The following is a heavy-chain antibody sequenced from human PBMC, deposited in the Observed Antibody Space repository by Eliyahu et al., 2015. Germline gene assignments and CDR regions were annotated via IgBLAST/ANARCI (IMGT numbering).Heavy chain of an antibody. CDR1: GASISRGGSY. J-gene: IGHJ6*02. CDR2: IDHTGTR. Sequence: QVQLRESGPGLVRPSETLSLTCSVSGASISRGGSYWNWIRQSPEKGLEWLGSIDHTGTRYSTPSLKSRLTMSLVTSQKQVSLTLRSVTSADSAIYYCATTYSYYAMDVWGQGTTVTVSS. V-gene: IGHV4-31*02. CDR3: ATTYSYYAMDV.